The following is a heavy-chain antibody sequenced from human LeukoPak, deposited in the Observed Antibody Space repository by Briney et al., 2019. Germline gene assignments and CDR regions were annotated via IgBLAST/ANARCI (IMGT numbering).Heavy chain of an antibody. CDR2: IIPIFGTA. V-gene: IGHV1-69*13. CDR1: GGTFSSYA. J-gene: IGHJ4*02. CDR3: ARDRGVTTPYFDY. D-gene: IGHD3-3*01. Sequence: GASVKVSCKASGGTFSSYAISWVRQAPGQGLEWMGGIIPIFGTANYAQKFQGRVTITADESTSTAYMELSNLRSEDTAVYYCARDRGVTTPYFDYWGQGTLVTVSS.